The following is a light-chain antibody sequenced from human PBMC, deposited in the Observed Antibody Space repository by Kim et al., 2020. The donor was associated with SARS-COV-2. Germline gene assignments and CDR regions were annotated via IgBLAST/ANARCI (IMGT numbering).Light chain of an antibody. CDR1: QSVLYSSINKNF. CDR2: WAS. Sequence: RATINCKSSQSVLYSSINKNFLAWYQQKPGQPPKLLIYWASTRESGVPDRFSGSGSGTDFTLTISSLQAEDVAVYSCQQYYSTPFTFGQGTKLEI. J-gene: IGKJ2*01. V-gene: IGKV4-1*01. CDR3: QQYYSTPFT.